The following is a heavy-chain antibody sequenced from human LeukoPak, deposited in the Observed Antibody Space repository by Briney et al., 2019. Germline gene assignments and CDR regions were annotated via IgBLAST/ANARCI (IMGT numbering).Heavy chain of an antibody. CDR2: ISYDGSNK. CDR3: ARAVNWNNRRPYYYYGMDV. J-gene: IGHJ6*02. D-gene: IGHD1/OR15-1a*01. CDR1: GFTFSSYA. V-gene: IGHV3-30-3*01. Sequence: PGGSLRLSCAASGFTFSSYAMHWVRQAPGKGLEWVAVISYDGSNKYYADSVKGRFTVSRDNSKNTLYLQMNSLRAEDTAVYYCARAVNWNNRRPYYYYGMDVWGQGTTVTVSS.